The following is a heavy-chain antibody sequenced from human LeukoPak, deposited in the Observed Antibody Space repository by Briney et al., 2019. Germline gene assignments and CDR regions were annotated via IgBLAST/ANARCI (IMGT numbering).Heavy chain of an antibody. J-gene: IGHJ5*02. Sequence: SETLSLTCTVSGGSISSYYWSWIRQPAGKGLEWIGRIYTSGSTNYNPSLKSRVTISVDTSKNQFSLKLSSVTAADTAVYYCARWRRSSGWHGDWFDPWGQGTLVTVSS. CDR2: IYTSGST. V-gene: IGHV4-4*07. CDR1: GGSISSYY. D-gene: IGHD6-19*01. CDR3: ARWRRSSGWHGDWFDP.